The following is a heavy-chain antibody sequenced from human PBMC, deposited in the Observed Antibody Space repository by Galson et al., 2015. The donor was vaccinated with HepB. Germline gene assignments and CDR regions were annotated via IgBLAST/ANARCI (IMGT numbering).Heavy chain of an antibody. Sequence: SVKVSCKASGYTFTSYGISWVRQAPGQGLEWMGWISAYDGNTNYAQKLQGRVTMATDTSTSTAYMELNSLQTEDTAVYFCAREAAGLGGYFDYWGRGTLVTVSS. V-gene: IGHV1-18*01. CDR3: AREAAGLGGYFDY. CDR1: GYTFTSYG. CDR2: ISAYDGNT. J-gene: IGHJ4*02. D-gene: IGHD6-13*01.